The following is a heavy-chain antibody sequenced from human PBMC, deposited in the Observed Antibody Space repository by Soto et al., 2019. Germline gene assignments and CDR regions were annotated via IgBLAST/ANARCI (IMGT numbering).Heavy chain of an antibody. Sequence: PGGSLRLSCAASGFTFSSYAMSWVRQAPGKGLEWVSAISGSGGSTYYADSVKGRFTISRDNSKNTLYLQMNSLRAEDTAVYYCAKGFDLGGIVVAVEGIDVWGKGTTVSVS. CDR1: GFTFSSYA. CDR3: AKGFDLGGIVVAVEGIDV. CDR2: ISGSGGST. V-gene: IGHV3-23*01. D-gene: IGHD2-15*01. J-gene: IGHJ6*03.